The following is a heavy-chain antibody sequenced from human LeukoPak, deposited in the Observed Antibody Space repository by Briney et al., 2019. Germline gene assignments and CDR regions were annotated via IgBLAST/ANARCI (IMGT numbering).Heavy chain of an antibody. J-gene: IGHJ4*02. D-gene: IGHD3-10*01. CDR1: GDTFTIYY. Sequence: ASVKVSCKASGDTFTIYYFHWVRQAPGQGLEWMGILNPSGGSTSYAQQFQGRVTMTRDTSTRTVYMDLSSLRSEDTAMYYCATLSRYGSGSYYYYFEQWGQGTLVTVSS. CDR3: ATLSRYGSGSYYYYFEQ. CDR2: LNPSGGST. V-gene: IGHV1-46*01.